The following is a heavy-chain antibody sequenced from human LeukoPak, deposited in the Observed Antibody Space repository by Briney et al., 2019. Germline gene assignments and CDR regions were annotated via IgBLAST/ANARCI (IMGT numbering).Heavy chain of an antibody. Sequence: PGGSLRLSCAASGFTFSNYGMHWVRQAPGKGLEWVAVIWYDGSNKYYADSVKGRFTISRDNSKNTLYLQMNSLRAEDTAVYYCARDPTDYGDQPGYWGQGTLVTVSS. CDR1: GFTFSNYG. D-gene: IGHD4-17*01. CDR2: IWYDGSNK. V-gene: IGHV3-33*01. J-gene: IGHJ4*02. CDR3: ARDPTDYGDQPGY.